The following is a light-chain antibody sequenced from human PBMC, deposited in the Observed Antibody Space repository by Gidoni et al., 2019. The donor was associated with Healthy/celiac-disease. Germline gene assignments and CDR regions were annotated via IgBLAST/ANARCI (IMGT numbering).Light chain of an antibody. J-gene: IGKJ4*01. CDR3: QQRSNWPLLT. V-gene: IGKV3-11*01. Sequence: ELVLTQSPATLSLSPGERATLSCRASQSVSSYLAWYQQKPGQAPRLRIYDASNRATGIPARFSGSGSGTDFTLTISSLEPEDVAVYYCQQRSNWPLLTFGGGTKVEIK. CDR2: DAS. CDR1: QSVSSY.